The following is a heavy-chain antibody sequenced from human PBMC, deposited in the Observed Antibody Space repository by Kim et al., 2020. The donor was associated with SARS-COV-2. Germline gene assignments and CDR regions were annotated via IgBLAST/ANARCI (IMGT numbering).Heavy chain of an antibody. J-gene: IGHJ4*02. CDR3: AKDNSPSSWYGPYFDY. Sequence: GGSLRLSCAASGFTFGDYAMHWVRQAPGKGLEWVSGISWNSGSIGYADSVKGRFTISRDNAKNSLYLQMNSLRAEDTALYYCAKDNSPSSWYGPYFDYWGQGTLVTVSS. D-gene: IGHD6-13*01. CDR1: GFTFGDYA. CDR2: ISWNSGSI. V-gene: IGHV3-9*01.